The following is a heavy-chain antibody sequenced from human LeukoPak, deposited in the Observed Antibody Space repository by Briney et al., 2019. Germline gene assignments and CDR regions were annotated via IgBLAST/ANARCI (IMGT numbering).Heavy chain of an antibody. CDR2: INSNSGGT. J-gene: IGHJ3*02. CDR3: ARENCSGGRCYFALEI. Sequence: GASVKVSCKASGDTFTGYYIHWVRQAPGQGLEWMGWINSNSGGTRSVQKFQGRVTLTRDTSISTAYMKLSTLTSDDTAVYYCARENCSGGRCYFALEIWGQGTMVTVSS. V-gene: IGHV1-2*02. CDR1: GDTFTGYY. D-gene: IGHD2-15*01.